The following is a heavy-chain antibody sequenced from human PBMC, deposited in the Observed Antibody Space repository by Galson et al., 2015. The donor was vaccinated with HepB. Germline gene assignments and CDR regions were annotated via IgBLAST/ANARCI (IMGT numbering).Heavy chain of an antibody. J-gene: IGHJ6*02. CDR1: GGTFSSYA. CDR3: ARDQTYYYGSGTTTDYYYGMDV. V-gene: IGHV1-69*06. CDR2: IIPMFDTV. D-gene: IGHD3-10*01. Sequence: SVKVSCKASGGTFSSYAISWVRQAPGQGLEWMGGIIPMFDTVNYAQKFQGRVTIGADKSTSTAYMELSSLRSDDTAVYYCARDQTYYYGSGTTTDYYYGMDVWGQGTTVTVSS.